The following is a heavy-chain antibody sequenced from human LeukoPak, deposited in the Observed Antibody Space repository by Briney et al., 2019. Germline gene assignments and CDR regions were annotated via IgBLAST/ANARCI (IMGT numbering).Heavy chain of an antibody. CDR2: IYYSGST. Sequence: SSETLSLTCTVSGDSISSYYWVWIRQPPGKGLEWIGSIYYSGSTYYNPSLKSRVTISVDTSKNQFSLKLSSVTAADTAVYYCARERGVYYYDSSGYRDYWGQGTLVTVSS. CDR1: GDSISSYY. J-gene: IGHJ4*02. D-gene: IGHD3-22*01. CDR3: ARERGVYYYDSSGYRDY. V-gene: IGHV4-39*07.